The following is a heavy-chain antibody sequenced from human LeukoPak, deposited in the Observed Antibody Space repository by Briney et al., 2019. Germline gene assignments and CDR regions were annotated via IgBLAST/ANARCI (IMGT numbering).Heavy chain of an antibody. J-gene: IGHJ3*02. V-gene: IGHV1-18*01. CDR1: GYTFTSYG. CDR3: ARDSQLTDIVVVPAAQGEDAFDI. CDR2: ISAYNGNT. D-gene: IGHD2-2*01. Sequence: ASVKVSCKSSGYTFTSYGISWVRQAPGQGLEWMGWISAYNGNTNYAQKLQGRVTMTTDTSTSTAYMELRSLRSDDTAVYYCARDSQLTDIVVVPAAQGEDAFDIWGQGTMVTVSS.